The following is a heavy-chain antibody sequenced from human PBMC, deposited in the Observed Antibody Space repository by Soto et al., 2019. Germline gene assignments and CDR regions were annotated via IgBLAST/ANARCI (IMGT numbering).Heavy chain of an antibody. J-gene: IGHJ5*02. D-gene: IGHD1-1*01. CDR2: INHSGSP. CDR1: GGSFSGYY. V-gene: IGHV4-34*01. CDR3: ATANWSHHYFDP. Sequence: QVRLQQWGTGLLKSSETLSLTCAVYGGSFSGYYWSGLRQPPGKGLEWIGEINHSGSPNYNPSLKSRVTISVDTSKNQFSLKMTSVTAADTAVYCCATANWSHHYFDPWGQGTLVTVSS.